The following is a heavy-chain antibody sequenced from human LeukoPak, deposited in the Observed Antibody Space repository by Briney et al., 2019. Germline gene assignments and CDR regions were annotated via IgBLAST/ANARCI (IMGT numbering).Heavy chain of an antibody. D-gene: IGHD5-24*01. CDR2: IYYSGST. Sequence: SETLSLTCTVSGGSISSYYWSWIRQPPGKGLEWIGYIYYSGSTNYNPSLKSRVTISVDTSKNQFSLKLSSVTAADTAVYYCARARDGYNLEVYYFDYWGQGTLVTVSS. CDR3: ARARDGYNLEVYYFDY. CDR1: GGSISSYY. V-gene: IGHV4-59*01. J-gene: IGHJ4*02.